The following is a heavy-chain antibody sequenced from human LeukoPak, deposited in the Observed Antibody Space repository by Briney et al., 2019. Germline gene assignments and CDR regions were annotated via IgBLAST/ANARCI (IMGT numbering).Heavy chain of an antibody. D-gene: IGHD2-2*02. V-gene: IGHV1-69*04. J-gene: IGHJ5*02. CDR1: GGTFSSYA. CDR3: AVGYCSSTSCYRAYNWFDP. Sequence: SVKVSCKASGGTFSSYAISWVRQAPGQGLEWMGGIIPILGIANYAQKFQGRVTITADKSTSTAYMELSSLRSEDTAVYYCAVGYCSSTSCYRAYNWFDPWGQGTLVTVSS. CDR2: IIPILGIA.